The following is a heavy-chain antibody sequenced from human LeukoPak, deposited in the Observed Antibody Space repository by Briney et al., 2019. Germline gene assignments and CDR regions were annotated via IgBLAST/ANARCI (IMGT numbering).Heavy chain of an antibody. Sequence: MASETLSLTCAVYGGSFSGYYWSWIRQPPGKGLEWIGEINHSGSTNYNPSLKSRVTISVDTSKNQFSLKLSSVTAADTAVYYCARGTVDTAMVEMYYYDSSGYYYYDWGQGTLVTVSS. CDR1: GGSFSGYY. V-gene: IGHV4-34*01. J-gene: IGHJ4*02. D-gene: IGHD3-22*01. CDR3: ARGTVDTAMVEMYYYDSSGYYYYD. CDR2: INHSGST.